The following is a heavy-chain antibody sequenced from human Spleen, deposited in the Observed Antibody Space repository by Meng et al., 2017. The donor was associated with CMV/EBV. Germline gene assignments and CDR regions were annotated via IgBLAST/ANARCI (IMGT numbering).Heavy chain of an antibody. CDR2: INPNSGGT. CDR3: ARVPTILEWLFLGY. CDR1: GYTFTGYY. Sequence: ASVKVSCKASGYTFTGYYMHWVRQAPGQGLEWMGWINPNSGGTNYAQKVPGRVTMTRDTSISTAYMELSRLRSDDTAVYYCARVPTILEWLFLGYWGQGTLVTVSS. V-gene: IGHV1-2*02. D-gene: IGHD3-3*01. J-gene: IGHJ4*02.